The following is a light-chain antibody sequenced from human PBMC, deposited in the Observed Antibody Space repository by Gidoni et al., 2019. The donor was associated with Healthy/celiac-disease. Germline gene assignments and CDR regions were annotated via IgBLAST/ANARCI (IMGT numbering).Light chain of an antibody. CDR2: AAS. V-gene: IGKV1-39*01. CDR3: QQSYSSPWT. Sequence: DIQITPSPSPLSASVGDRVTITCRASQSISSYLNWHQQKPGKAPKLLIYAASSLQSGVPSRFSGSGSGTDFTLTISSLQPEDFATYYCQQSYSSPWTFGQGTKVEIK. J-gene: IGKJ1*01. CDR1: QSISSY.